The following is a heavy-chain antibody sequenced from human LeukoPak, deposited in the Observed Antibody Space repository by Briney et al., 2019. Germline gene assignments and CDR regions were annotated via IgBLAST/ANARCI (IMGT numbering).Heavy chain of an antibody. CDR2: INHSGST. Sequence: SLILYISCAVDAGSFFGYYCSSISQPPPNRLDWSGVINHSGSTNYNPSLKSRVTISVDTSKNQFSLKLSSVTAADTAVYYCARGRGGWSNSLIRPPDYWGQGTLVTVSS. D-gene: IGHD2-15*01. V-gene: IGHV4-34*01. CDR1: AGSFFGYY. J-gene: IGHJ4*02. CDR3: ARGRGGWSNSLIRPPDY.